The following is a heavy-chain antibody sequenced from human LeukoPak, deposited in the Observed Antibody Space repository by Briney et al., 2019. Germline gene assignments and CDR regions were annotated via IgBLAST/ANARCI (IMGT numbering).Heavy chain of an antibody. CDR3: ARSSSSLGY. CDR2: ISYDGSNK. CDR1: GFTFSSYA. D-gene: IGHD6-6*01. J-gene: IGHJ4*02. V-gene: IGHV3-30-3*01. Sequence: GGSLRLSCAASGFTFSSYAMHWVRQAPGKGLEWVAVISYDGSNKYYADSVKGRFTISRDNSKNTLYLQMNSLRAEDTAVYYCARSSSSLGYWGQGTLVTVSS.